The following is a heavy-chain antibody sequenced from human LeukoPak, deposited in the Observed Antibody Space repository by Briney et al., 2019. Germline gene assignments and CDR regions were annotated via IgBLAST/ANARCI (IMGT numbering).Heavy chain of an antibody. CDR1: GFTFSSYW. Sequence: GGSLRLSCAASGFTFSSYWMHWVRHAPGKGLVWVSRINSDGSSTSYADSVKGRFTISRDNAKNTLYLQINSLRAEDTAVYYCAYYYGSGSTRGYYFDYWGQGTLVTVSS. CDR2: INSDGSST. V-gene: IGHV3-74*01. J-gene: IGHJ4*02. CDR3: AYYYGSGSTRGYYFDY. D-gene: IGHD3-10*01.